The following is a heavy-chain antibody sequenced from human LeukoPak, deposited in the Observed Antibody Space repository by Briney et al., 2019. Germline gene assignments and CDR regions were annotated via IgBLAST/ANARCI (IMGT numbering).Heavy chain of an antibody. V-gene: IGHV4-61*01. Sequence: SETLSLTCTASGGSVSSGSYYWSWIRQPPGKGLEWIGYVYYSGTANNNPSLNSRVTVSVDTSKNQFSLRLSSVTAADTAVYYCARAEGSSGRRIFDYWGQGTLVTVSS. CDR3: ARAEGSSGRRIFDY. D-gene: IGHD6-19*01. CDR1: GGSVSSGSYY. CDR2: VYYSGTA. J-gene: IGHJ4*02.